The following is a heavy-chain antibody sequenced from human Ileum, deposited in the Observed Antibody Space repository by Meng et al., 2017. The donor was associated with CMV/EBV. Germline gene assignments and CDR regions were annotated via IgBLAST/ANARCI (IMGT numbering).Heavy chain of an antibody. CDR3: TTGRAH. CDR2: IKSKSNGGTT. V-gene: IGHV3-15*01. Sequence: GEVGGFGGGFVEPGGSLTLSCVASGLTFTNAWMSWVRQAPGKGLEWVGHIKSKSNGGTTEYAAPVKDRFIVSRDDSKNTVYLQMNSLKTEDTAVYYCTTGRAHWGQGTLVTVSS. CDR1: GLTFTNAW. J-gene: IGHJ4*02.